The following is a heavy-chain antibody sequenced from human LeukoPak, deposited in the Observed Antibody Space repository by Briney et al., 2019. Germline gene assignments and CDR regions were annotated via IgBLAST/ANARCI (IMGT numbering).Heavy chain of an antibody. CDR2: VFQDGNT. V-gene: IGHV4-38-2*01. D-gene: IGHD2-8*01. CDR3: ARRYCNSGICYFYDY. CDR1: SGNS. J-gene: IGHJ4*02. Sequence: SETLSLTCAVSSGNSWDWIRQPPGKGLEWIGSVFQDGNTYYNPSLKSRVIISLDTSKKQFSLKLISVTAADTAMYYCARRYCNSGICYFYDYWGQGTLVTVSS.